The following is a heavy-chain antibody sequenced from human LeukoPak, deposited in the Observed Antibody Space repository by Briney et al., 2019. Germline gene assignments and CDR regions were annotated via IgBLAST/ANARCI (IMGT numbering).Heavy chain of an antibody. J-gene: IGHJ4*02. Sequence: GGTLRLSCPACGFTFSSYAMSWVRQAPGKGLEWVSTISGSGGSTYSADSVKGRFTISRDSSKNTLYLQMNSLRVEDTALYYCAKVILSATARGYSDDWGQGTLVTVSS. V-gene: IGHV3-23*01. D-gene: IGHD1-26*01. CDR1: GFTFSSYA. CDR3: AKVILSATARGYSDD. CDR2: ISGSGGST.